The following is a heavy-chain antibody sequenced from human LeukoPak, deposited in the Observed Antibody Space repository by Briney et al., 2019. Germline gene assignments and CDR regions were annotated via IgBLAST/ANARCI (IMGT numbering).Heavy chain of an antibody. D-gene: IGHD3-9*01. CDR3: ARGRGNYDILTGPYYYYGMDV. V-gene: IGHV4-61*01. J-gene: IGHJ6*02. CDR1: GGSVSSGSYY. CDR2: IYYSGST. Sequence: PSETLSLTCTVSGGSVSSGSYYWSWIRQPPGKGLEWIGYIYYSGSTNFNPSLKSRVTISVDTSKNQFSLKLSSVTAAGTAVYYCARGRGNYDILTGPYYYYGMDVWGQGTTVTVSS.